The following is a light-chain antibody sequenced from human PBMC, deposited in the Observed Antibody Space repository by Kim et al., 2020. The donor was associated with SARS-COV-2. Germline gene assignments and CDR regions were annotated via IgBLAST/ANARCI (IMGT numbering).Light chain of an antibody. CDR3: QAWDYYTAEVL. V-gene: IGLV3-1*01. J-gene: IGLJ2*01. Sequence: SYELTQPPSVSVSPGQTASISCSGDKLGDKSVTWYQQRPGQSPVVVIYQHRRRSSGIPERFSGSTSGSSASLTISETQAMDEADYYCQAWDYYTAEVLFGGGTQLTVL. CDR2: QHR. CDR1: KLGDKS.